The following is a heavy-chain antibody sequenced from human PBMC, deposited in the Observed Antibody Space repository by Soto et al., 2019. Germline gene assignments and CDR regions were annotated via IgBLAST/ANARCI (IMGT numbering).Heavy chain of an antibody. D-gene: IGHD3-10*01. J-gene: IGHJ4*02. CDR1: GFTFSNYI. V-gene: IGHV3-30-3*01. CDR3: ARDDEGGSYCDLGY. Sequence: GGSMRLSCAASGFTFSNYIMHWVRQAPGKGLEWVAIILHDGNNKYYADSVKGRFTISRDNSKNTLYLQMNSLRTEDTAIYYCARDDEGGSYCDLGYWGQGTLVTVSS. CDR2: ILHDGNNK.